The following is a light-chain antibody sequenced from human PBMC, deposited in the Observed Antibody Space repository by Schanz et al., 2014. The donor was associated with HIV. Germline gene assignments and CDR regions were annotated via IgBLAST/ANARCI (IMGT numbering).Light chain of an antibody. Sequence: NFMLTQPHSVSESPGKTVTLSCTRSSGSIASNYVQWYQQRPASAPIIVIYEDSQRPSGVPDRFSGSIDSSSNSASLTISGLKSDDEADYYCQSSDASNPVVFGGGTKLTVL. CDR1: SGSIASNY. J-gene: IGLJ2*01. CDR3: QSSDASNPVV. V-gene: IGLV6-57*04. CDR2: EDS.